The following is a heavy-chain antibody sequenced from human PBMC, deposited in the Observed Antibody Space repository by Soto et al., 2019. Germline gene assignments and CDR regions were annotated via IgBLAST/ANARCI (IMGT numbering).Heavy chain of an antibody. CDR3: ARDKLAVTGIWNF. Sequence: ASVKVSCKASGYSFTSFGISWVRQAPGQGLEWLGWISGYNGIPKYAQKFQDRVTMTTDTSATTASMDLRSLRSDDTAMYYCARDKLAVTGIWNFWGQGTLVTVSS. V-gene: IGHV1-18*04. CDR1: GYSFTSFG. D-gene: IGHD6-19*01. J-gene: IGHJ4*02. CDR2: ISGYNGIP.